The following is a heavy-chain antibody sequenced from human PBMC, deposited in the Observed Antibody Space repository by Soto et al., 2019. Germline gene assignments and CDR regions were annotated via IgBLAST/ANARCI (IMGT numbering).Heavy chain of an antibody. CDR1: GFALTTYT. J-gene: IGHJ4*02. Sequence: EVQLVESGGGLVAPGGSLRLSCVASGFALTTYTMNWVRQAPGTGLEWVSSINGRSNYKYYSDSVKGRFTDSRDNAQNSLFLQMRRLGPEETAVYYCVREDGVVGASSAFDSWGQGALVTVSS. CDR2: INGRSNYK. CDR3: VREDGVVGASSAFDS. D-gene: IGHD1-26*01. V-gene: IGHV3-21*02.